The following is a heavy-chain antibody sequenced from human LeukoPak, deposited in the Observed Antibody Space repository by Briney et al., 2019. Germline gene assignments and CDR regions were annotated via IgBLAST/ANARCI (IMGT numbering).Heavy chain of an antibody. Sequence: GGSLRLSCAAPGFTFSSYWMHWVRQAPGKGLVGVSRMNSDGSSTSYADSVKGRFTISRDNAKNTLYLQMNSLRAEDTAVYYCAREGDGYDYDHWGQGTLVTVSS. CDR3: AREGDGYDYDH. D-gene: IGHD5-12*01. CDR1: GFTFSSYW. V-gene: IGHV3-74*01. J-gene: IGHJ4*02. CDR2: MNSDGSST.